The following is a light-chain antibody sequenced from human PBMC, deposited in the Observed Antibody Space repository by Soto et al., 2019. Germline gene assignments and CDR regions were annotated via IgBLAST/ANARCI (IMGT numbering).Light chain of an antibody. V-gene: IGLV2-14*01. CDR2: DVS. J-gene: IGLJ3*02. CDR1: SSDVGGYNY. CDR3: SSYTRSSTPWV. Sequence: QSALTQPASVSGSPGQSITISCTGTSSDVGGYNYVPWYQQYPAKAPKLLIYDVSSRPSGVSNRFSGSKSGNTASLTISGLQAEDEADYYCSSYTRSSTPWVFGGGTKLTVL.